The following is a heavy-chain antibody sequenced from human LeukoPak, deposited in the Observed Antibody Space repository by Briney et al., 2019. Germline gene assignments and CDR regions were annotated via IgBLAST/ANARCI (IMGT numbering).Heavy chain of an antibody. CDR3: ARGLRFLEWLSRGYVDV. J-gene: IGHJ6*03. D-gene: IGHD3-3*01. Sequence: SETLSLTCAVYGGSFSGYYWSWIRQPPGKGLEWIGEINHSGSTNYNPSLKSRVTISVDTSKNQFSLKLSSVTAADTAVYYCARGLRFLEWLSRGYVDVWGKGTTVTVSS. V-gene: IGHV4-34*01. CDR1: GGSFSGYY. CDR2: INHSGST.